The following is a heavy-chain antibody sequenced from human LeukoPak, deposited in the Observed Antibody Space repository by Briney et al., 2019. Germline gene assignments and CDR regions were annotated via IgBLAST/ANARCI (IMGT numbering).Heavy chain of an antibody. Sequence: PGGSLRLSCAASEFTVTDNYMGWVRQAPGTGLEWVSVIYSGGSTFYADSVKGRFTISRVNSKNTLYLQMNSLRAEDTAVYYCAIAQRDYYDSSGYYEKTFHFDYWGQGILVTVSS. D-gene: IGHD3-22*01. J-gene: IGHJ4*02. V-gene: IGHV3-66*01. CDR2: IYSGGST. CDR3: AIAQRDYYDSSGYYEKTFHFDY. CDR1: EFTVTDNY.